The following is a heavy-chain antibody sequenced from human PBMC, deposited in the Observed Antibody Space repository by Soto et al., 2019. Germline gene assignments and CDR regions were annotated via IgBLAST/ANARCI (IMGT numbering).Heavy chain of an antibody. J-gene: IGHJ5*02. CDR2: ISGSGGST. Sequence: GGSLRLSCAASGFTFSSYAMSWVRQAPGKGLEWVSAISGSGGSTYYADSVKGRFTISRDNSKNTLYLQMNSLRAEDTAVYYCAKDMVHCSSTSCSNWFDPWGQGTLVTVSS. V-gene: IGHV3-23*01. CDR1: GFTFSSYA. D-gene: IGHD2-2*01. CDR3: AKDMVHCSSTSCSNWFDP.